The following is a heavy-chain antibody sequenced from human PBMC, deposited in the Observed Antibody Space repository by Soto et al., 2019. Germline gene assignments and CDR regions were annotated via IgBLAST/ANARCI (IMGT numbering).Heavy chain of an antibody. CDR3: ARGQLYRYCSGGSCYSFVEGIDY. J-gene: IGHJ4*02. CDR2: IWYDGSNK. Sequence: PGGSLRLSCAEYGFTFSSYGMHWVRQAPGKGLEWVAVIWYDGSNKYYADSVKGRFTISRDNSKNTLYLQMNSLRAEDTAVYYCARGQLYRYCSGGSCYSFVEGIDYWGQGTLVTVSS. D-gene: IGHD2-15*01. CDR1: GFTFSSYG. V-gene: IGHV3-33*01.